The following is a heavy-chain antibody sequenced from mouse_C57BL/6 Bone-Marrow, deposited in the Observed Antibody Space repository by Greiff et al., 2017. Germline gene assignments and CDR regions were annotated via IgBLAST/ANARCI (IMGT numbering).Heavy chain of an antibody. CDR3: ARKDGSSPYYFDY. D-gene: IGHD1-1*01. CDR2: INPSTGGT. V-gene: IGHV1-42*01. CDR1: GYSFTGYY. J-gene: IGHJ2*01. Sequence: EVKLMESRPELVKPGASVKISCKASGYSFTGYYMNWVKQSPEKSLEWIGEINPSTGGTTYNQKFKAKATLTVDKSSSTAYMQLKSLTSEDSAVYYCARKDGSSPYYFDYWGQGTTLTVSS.